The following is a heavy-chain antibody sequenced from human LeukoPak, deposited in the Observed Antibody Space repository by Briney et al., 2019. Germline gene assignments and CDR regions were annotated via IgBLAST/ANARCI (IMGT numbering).Heavy chain of an antibody. Sequence: SETLSLTCTVSGGSIGSSRFYWGWLRQPPGKGLEWTGSIDYSGKTFYNPSLKSRVTISVDTSKNQFSLKLSSVTAADTAVYYCARHCSEGSCYEYWGQGTLVTVSS. D-gene: IGHD2-15*01. J-gene: IGHJ4*02. CDR3: ARHCSEGSCYEY. V-gene: IGHV4-39*01. CDR1: GGSIGSSRFY. CDR2: IDYSGKT.